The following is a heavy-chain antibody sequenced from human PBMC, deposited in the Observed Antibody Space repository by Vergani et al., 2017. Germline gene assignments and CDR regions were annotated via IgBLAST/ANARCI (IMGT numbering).Heavy chain of an antibody. Sequence: EVHLEESGGGLVQPGGSLRLSCAASGFTFSDCSMSWVRQAPGKGLEWVAFIGSSGPYINYAASVKGRFIISRDNTNNSLFLQLRSLRAEDAAVYYCARDCTSGGCPDNYGMDVRGQGATGTVSS. CDR3: ARDCTSGGCPDNYGMDV. D-gene: IGHD2-8*01. V-gene: IGHV3-21*06. J-gene: IGHJ6*02. CDR2: IGSSGPYI. CDR1: GFTFSDCS.